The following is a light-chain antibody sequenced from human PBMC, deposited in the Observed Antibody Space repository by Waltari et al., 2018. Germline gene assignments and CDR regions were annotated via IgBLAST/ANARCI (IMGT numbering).Light chain of an antibody. V-gene: IGLV1-47*01. J-gene: IGLJ1*01. Sequence: QSVLTQPPSASGAPGQRVTISCSGSSSNIGTNYVYWYQQLPGTAPKLLIYRNTQRPSETPDRFSGSKSGTSAFLALSGLRSEDEADYYCATWDDSLSGYVFGPGTKVTVL. CDR1: SSNIGTNY. CDR2: RNT. CDR3: ATWDDSLSGYV.